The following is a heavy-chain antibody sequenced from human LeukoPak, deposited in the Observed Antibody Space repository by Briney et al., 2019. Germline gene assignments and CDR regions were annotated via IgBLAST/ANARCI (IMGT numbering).Heavy chain of an antibody. V-gene: IGHV3-9*01. CDR1: GFTVSSNY. D-gene: IGHD4-17*01. Sequence: PGGSLRLSCAASGFTVSSNYMSWVRQAPGKGLEWVSGISWNSGSIGYADSVKGRFTISRDDAKNSLYLQMNSLRAEDTALYYRAKDATTVTTYLDYWGQGTLVTVSS. CDR3: AKDATTVTTYLDY. J-gene: IGHJ4*02. CDR2: ISWNSGSI.